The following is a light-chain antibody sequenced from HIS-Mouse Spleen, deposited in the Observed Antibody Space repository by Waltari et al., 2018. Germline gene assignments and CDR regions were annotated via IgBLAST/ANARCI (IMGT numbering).Light chain of an antibody. CDR2: QDS. CDR1: KLGDKY. CDR3: QAWDSSTVV. V-gene: IGLV3-1*01. J-gene: IGLJ2*01. Sequence: SYELTQPPSVSVSPGQTASITCSGDKLGDKYACWYQQKPGQSPVLVIYQDSKRPSGIPGRFSGSNSGNTATLTISGTKAMDEADYYCQAWDSSTVVFGGGTKLTVL.